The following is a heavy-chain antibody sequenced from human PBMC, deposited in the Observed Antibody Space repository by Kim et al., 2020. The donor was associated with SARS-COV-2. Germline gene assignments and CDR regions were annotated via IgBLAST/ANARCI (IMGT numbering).Heavy chain of an antibody. D-gene: IGHD3-10*01. V-gene: IGHV3-7*03. J-gene: IGHJ4*02. CDR1: GFTFSSYW. CDR2: IKQDGSEK. Sequence: GGSLRLSCAASGFTFSSYWMSWVRQAPGKGLEWVANIKQDGSEKYYVDSVKGRFTISRDNAKNSLYLQMNSLRAEDTAVYYCARDLGDGLLWFGGFDYWGQGTLVTVSS. CDR3: ARDLGDGLLWFGGFDY.